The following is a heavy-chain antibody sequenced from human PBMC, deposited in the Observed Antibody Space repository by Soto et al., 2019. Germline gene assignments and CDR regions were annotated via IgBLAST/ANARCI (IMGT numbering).Heavy chain of an antibody. CDR2: IYYSGST. Sequence: QVQLQESGPGLVKSSQTLSLTCTVSGGSISSDGYYWSWIRQHSGKGLEWIGYIYYSGSTNYNPSLKSRVTISVDTSTNQFSLNLSSVTAADTAVYYCARVKAVNTAMFRGAPRHFDYWGQGTLVTVSS. J-gene: IGHJ4*02. V-gene: IGHV4-31*03. CDR1: GGSISSDGYY. D-gene: IGHD5-18*01. CDR3: ARVKAVNTAMFRGAPRHFDY.